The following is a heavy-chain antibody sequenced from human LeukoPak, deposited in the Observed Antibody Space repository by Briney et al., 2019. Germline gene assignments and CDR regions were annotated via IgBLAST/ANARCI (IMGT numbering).Heavy chain of an antibody. D-gene: IGHD2-15*01. CDR3: ASWVGRDY. CDR2: IKQDGSEE. CDR1: GFSISTYW. J-gene: IGHJ4*02. Sequence: GGSLRLSCAASGFSISTYWMTWFRQAPGKGLEWVANIKQDGSEEYYVDSVKGRFTVSRDNAKNSLYLQMNSLRAEDTAVYYCASWVGRDYWGQGTLVTVSS. V-gene: IGHV3-7*01.